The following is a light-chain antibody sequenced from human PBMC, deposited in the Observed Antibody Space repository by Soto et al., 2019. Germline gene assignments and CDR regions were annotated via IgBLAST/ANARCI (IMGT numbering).Light chain of an antibody. CDR2: DAS. CDR1: QGMSNY. Sequence: DIQMTKSPSTLSASVGDTVTITCRASQGMSNYLAWYQQKPGKAPKLLIYDASTLETGVPSRFSGSGSGTDFTLTISSLQPDDFATYYCQQYNVYSYTFGQGTRLDIK. CDR3: QQYNVYSYT. J-gene: IGKJ2*01. V-gene: IGKV1-5*01.